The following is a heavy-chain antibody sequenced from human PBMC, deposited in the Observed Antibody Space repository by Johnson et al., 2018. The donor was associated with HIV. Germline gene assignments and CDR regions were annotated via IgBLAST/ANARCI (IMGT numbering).Heavy chain of an antibody. Sequence: QVQLVESGGGVVQPGRSLRLSCAASGFTFSDYYMSWIRQAPGKGLEWVAVISFDGSNTYYADSVKGRFTISRDNSKNTLYLQMTSLRAEDTAVYYCARRLWFRNLYDAFDIWGQGTMVTVSS. D-gene: IGHD3-10*01. CDR3: ARRLWFRNLYDAFDI. CDR2: ISFDGSNT. J-gene: IGHJ3*02. V-gene: IGHV3-30-3*01. CDR1: GFTFSDYY.